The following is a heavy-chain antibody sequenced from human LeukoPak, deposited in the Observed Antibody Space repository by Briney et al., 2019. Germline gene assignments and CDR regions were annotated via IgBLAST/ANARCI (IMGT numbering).Heavy chain of an antibody. J-gene: IGHJ4*02. CDR2: IYRDGTT. Sequence: PGGSLRLSCAASGFTVSSNYMSWVRQAPGKGLEWVSVIYRDGTTYYADSVKGRFTISRDNSKSTLYLQMNSLRAEDTAVYYCARDGGSGLDYWGQGTLVTVSS. CDR1: GFTVSSNY. V-gene: IGHV3-66*01. D-gene: IGHD3-10*01. CDR3: ARDGGSGLDY.